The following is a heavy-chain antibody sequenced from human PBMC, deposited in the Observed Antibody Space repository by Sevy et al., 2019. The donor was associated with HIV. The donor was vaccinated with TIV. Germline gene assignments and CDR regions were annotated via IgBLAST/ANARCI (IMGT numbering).Heavy chain of an antibody. CDR3: TTDSKRRGLCALLGY. J-gene: IGHJ4*02. CDR1: GFTFSNAW. CDR2: IKSKTDGGTT. Sequence: GGSLRLSCAASGFTFSNAWMSWVRQAPGKGLEWVGRIKSKTDGGTTDYAAPVKGRFTISRDDSKNTQYLQMNSLKTADTAIYYCTTDSKRRGLCALLGYWGQGTRVTASS. D-gene: IGHD3-10*01. V-gene: IGHV3-15*01.